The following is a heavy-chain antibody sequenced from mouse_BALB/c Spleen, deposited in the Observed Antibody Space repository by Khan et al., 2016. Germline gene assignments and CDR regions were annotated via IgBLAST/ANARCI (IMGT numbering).Heavy chain of an antibody. V-gene: IGHV1S41*01. Sequence: DLVKPGASVKLSCKASGYTFTSYWINWIKQRPGQGLEWIGRIAPGSGTTYYNEMLKGKATLTVDTSSSTAYAQRSSLSSEDSAVYVCAREGTVPLMDYWGQGTSVTVSS. D-gene: IGHD1-1*01. J-gene: IGHJ4*01. CDR1: GYTFTSYW. CDR3: AREGTVPLMDY. CDR2: IAPGSGTT.